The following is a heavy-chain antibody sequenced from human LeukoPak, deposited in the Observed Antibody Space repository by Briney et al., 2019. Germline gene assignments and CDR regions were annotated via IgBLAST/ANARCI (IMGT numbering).Heavy chain of an antibody. CDR3: AREGVYDSSGYQFAFDY. Sequence: SETLSLTCTVSGGSISSGSYYWSWIRQPAGKGLEYIGRIYTSGSTNYNPSLKSRVTISVDTSKNQFSLKLSSVTAADTAVYYCAREGVYDSSGYQFAFDYWGQGTLVTVSS. CDR1: GGSISSGSYY. J-gene: IGHJ4*02. CDR2: IYTSGST. D-gene: IGHD3-22*01. V-gene: IGHV4-61*02.